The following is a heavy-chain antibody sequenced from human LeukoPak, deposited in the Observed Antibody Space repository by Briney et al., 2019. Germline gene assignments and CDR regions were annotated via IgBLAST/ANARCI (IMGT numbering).Heavy chain of an antibody. V-gene: IGHV4-59*08. CDR1: GGSISSYY. Sequence: SETLSLTCTVSGGSISSYYWSWIRQPPGKGLEWIGYIYYSGSTNYNPSLESRVTISVDTSKNQFSLKLSSVTAADTAVYYCARMYGGNHFDYWGQGTLVTVSS. CDR2: IYYSGST. CDR3: ARMYGGNHFDY. J-gene: IGHJ4*02. D-gene: IGHD4-23*01.